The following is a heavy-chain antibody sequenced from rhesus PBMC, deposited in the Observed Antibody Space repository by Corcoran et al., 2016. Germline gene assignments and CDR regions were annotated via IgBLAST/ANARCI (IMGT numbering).Heavy chain of an antibody. D-gene: IGHD2-8*01. CDR2: INLKNGNT. V-gene: IGHV1-200*01. CDR1: GYTFTSYY. CDR3: ARGDWDCSGGVCYEHDAFDF. J-gene: IGHJ3*01. Sequence: QVQLVQSGAEVKKPGTSVKLSCKASGYTFTSYYINWVRQAPGQVLEWMGWINLKNGNTGYAQKIQGRVTMTRDTSTSTAYMELNSLRSEDTAVYYCARGDWDCSGGVCYEHDAFDFWGQGLRVTVSS.